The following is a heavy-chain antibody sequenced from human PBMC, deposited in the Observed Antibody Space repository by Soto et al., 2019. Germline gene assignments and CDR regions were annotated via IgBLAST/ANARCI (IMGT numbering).Heavy chain of an antibody. J-gene: IGHJ4*02. V-gene: IGHV3-72*01. Sequence: EVQLVESGGGLVQPEGSLRLSCAASGFTFSDHYMDWVRQAPGKGLEWVGRIKNKANSYTTEYAAPVKGRFIISRDDSKNSVFLQTNRLKTDDTAVYYCTRLRLGSSRSSDYWGQVILVTVSS. CDR2: IKNKANSYTT. CDR3: TRLRLGSSRSSDY. D-gene: IGHD6-19*01. CDR1: GFTFSDHY.